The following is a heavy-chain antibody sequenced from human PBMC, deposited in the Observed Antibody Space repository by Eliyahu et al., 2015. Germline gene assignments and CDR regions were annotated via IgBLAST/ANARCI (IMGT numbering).Heavy chain of an antibody. V-gene: IGHV1-69-2*01. CDR1: GYTFTDYH. CDR2: VDPEDGET. Sequence: EVQLVQSGAEVKKPGATVXISCKXSGYTFTDYHMHWVQQAPGKGXEWMGLVDPEDGETIYAEKFQGRVTITADTSTDTAYMELSSLRSEDTAVYYCAIELSQPAFDYWGQGTLVTVSS. CDR3: AIELSQPAFDY. D-gene: IGHD5/OR15-5a*01. J-gene: IGHJ4*02.